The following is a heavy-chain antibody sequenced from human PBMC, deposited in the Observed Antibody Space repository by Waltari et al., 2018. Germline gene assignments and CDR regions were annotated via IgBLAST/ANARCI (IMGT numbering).Heavy chain of an antibody. CDR2: ISYDGSNK. Sequence: QVQLVESGGGVVQPGRSLRLSCAASGFTFSSYAMHWVRQAPGKGLEWVAVISYDGSNKYYADSVKGRFTISRDNSKNTLYLQMNSLRAEDTAVYYCARDGGDYSNYGPSYYFDYWGQGTLVTVSS. CDR3: ARDGGDYSNYGPSYYFDY. V-gene: IGHV3-30-3*01. D-gene: IGHD4-4*01. J-gene: IGHJ4*02. CDR1: GFTFSSYA.